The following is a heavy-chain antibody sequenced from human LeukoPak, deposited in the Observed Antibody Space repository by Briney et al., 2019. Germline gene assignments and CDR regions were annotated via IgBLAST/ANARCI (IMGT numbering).Heavy chain of an antibody. CDR2: IIPILGIA. CDR3: ARLPYCSSTSCQGGY. J-gene: IGHJ4*02. CDR1: GGTFSSYA. D-gene: IGHD2-2*01. V-gene: IGHV1-69*04. Sequence: SVKVSCKASGGTFSSYAISWVRQAPGQGLEWMGRIIPILGIANYAQKFQGRVTITADKSTSTAYMELSSLRSEDTAVYYCARLPYCSSTSCQGGYWGQGTLVTVSS.